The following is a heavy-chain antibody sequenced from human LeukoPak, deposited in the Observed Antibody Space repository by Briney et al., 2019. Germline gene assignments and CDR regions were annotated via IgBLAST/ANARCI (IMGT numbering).Heavy chain of an antibody. V-gene: IGHV3-9*01. Sequence: GGSLRLSCAASGFTFDDYAMRWVRQAPGKGLEWVSGISWNSGSIGYADSVKGRFTISRDNAKNSLYLQMNSLRAEDTALYYCAKAPRQWLVYYFDYWGQGTLVTVSS. CDR2: ISWNSGSI. CDR1: GFTFDDYA. D-gene: IGHD6-19*01. J-gene: IGHJ4*02. CDR3: AKAPRQWLVYYFDY.